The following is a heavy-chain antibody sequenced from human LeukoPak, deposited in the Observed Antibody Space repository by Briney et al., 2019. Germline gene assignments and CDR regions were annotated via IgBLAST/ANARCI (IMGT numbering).Heavy chain of an antibody. Sequence: SETLSLTCSVSGSSIGRHYWTWIRQPPGKGLEWIGYTHFSGSSNYNPSLKSRATTSLDRAKNQISLTLTSVTAADTAVYFCARAKAAGSYDFWGQGTLLTVSS. D-gene: IGHD6-13*01. J-gene: IGHJ4*02. CDR3: ARAKAAGSYDF. CDR1: GSSIGRHY. V-gene: IGHV4-59*11. CDR2: THFSGSS.